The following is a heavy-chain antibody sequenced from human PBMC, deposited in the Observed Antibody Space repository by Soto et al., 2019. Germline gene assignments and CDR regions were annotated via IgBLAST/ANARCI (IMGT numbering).Heavy chain of an antibody. J-gene: IGHJ1*01. CDR1: GFTFSSYG. D-gene: IGHD6-19*01. CDR3: ARSAGGWEHEYFQH. V-gene: IGHV3-33*01. Sequence: GGSLRLSCAASGFTFSSYGMHWVRQAPGKGLEWVAVIWYDGSNKYYADSVKGRFTISRDNSKNTLYLQMNSLRAEDTAVYYCARSAGGWEHEYFQHWGQGTLVTVSS. CDR2: IWYDGSNK.